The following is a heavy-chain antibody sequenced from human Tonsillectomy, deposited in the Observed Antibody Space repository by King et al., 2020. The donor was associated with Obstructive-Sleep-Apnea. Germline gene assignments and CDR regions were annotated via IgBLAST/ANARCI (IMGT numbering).Heavy chain of an antibody. CDR2: IFNSGST. J-gene: IGHJ6*02. Sequence: QLQESGPGLVKPSETLSLMCTVSGGSVSSGRYYWSWIRQPPGKGLEWIGYIFNSGSTDYNPSLKSRVTVTVDTSENQFSLKVRSVTAADTGTYYCARSMCGTSCVGHHYYGMDLWGQGTTVTVSS. V-gene: IGHV4-61*01. CDR1: GGSVSSGRYY. CDR3: ARSMCGTSCVGHHYYGMDL. D-gene: IGHD2-2*01.